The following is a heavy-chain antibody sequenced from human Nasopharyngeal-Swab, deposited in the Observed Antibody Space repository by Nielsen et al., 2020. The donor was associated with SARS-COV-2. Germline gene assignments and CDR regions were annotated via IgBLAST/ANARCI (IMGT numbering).Heavy chain of an antibody. D-gene: IGHD3-22*01. CDR3: ASSPDSSGYPYFQH. CDR1: GYSFTSYW. V-gene: IGHV5-51*01. Sequence: GGSLRLSCKGSGYSFTSYWIGWVRQMPGKGLEWMGIIYPGDSDTRYSPSFQGQVTISADKSISTAYLQWSSLKASDTAMYYCASSPDSSGYPYFQHWGQGTLVTVSS. J-gene: IGHJ1*01. CDR2: IYPGDSDT.